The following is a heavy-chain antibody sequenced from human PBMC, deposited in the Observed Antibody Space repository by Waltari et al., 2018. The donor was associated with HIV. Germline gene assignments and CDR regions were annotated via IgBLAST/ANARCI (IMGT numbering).Heavy chain of an antibody. CDR2: IIPIFGTP. D-gene: IGHD1-26*01. J-gene: IGHJ4*02. CDR1: GGTRRHS. CDR3: ACADRDQSGSYYIFDY. Sequence: QVQLVQSGAEVKKPGSSGKVSCKATGGTRRHSFSWVRQAPGQGLEWLGGIIPIFGTPNYAQKFQGRVTISADESATSVYLEMKTLRSDDTATYFCACADRDQSGSYYIFDYWGQGSLVTVSS. V-gene: IGHV1-69*01.